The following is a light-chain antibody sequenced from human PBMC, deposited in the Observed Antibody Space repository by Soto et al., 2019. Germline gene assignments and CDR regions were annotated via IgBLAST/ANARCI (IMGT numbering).Light chain of an antibody. CDR1: QTISTY. CDR2: DAS. J-gene: IGKJ2*01. CDR3: QQSDSTPYS. V-gene: IGKV1-39*01. Sequence: DIQMTQSPSSLSASVGDRVTITCRASQTISTYLNWYQQKPGKAPRLLIYDASSLLGGVPSRLSGSGSGTDFTLTIASLQPEDFSTYYCQQSDSTPYSFGPGTKVEI.